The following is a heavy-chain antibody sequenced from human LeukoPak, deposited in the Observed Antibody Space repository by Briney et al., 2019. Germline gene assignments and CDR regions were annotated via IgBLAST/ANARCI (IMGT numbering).Heavy chain of an antibody. Sequence: GGSLRLSCTASAFTFSNYWMSWVRQAPGKGLEWVSTISGTGSSTYYADSAKGRFTISRDNSKDTLFLQLNSLTAADTAMYFCAKASVAIPQYCNSWGQGTLVTVSS. V-gene: IGHV3-23*01. CDR2: ISGTGSST. D-gene: IGHD2-2*02. CDR3: AKASVAIPQYCNS. J-gene: IGHJ5*02. CDR1: AFTFSNYW.